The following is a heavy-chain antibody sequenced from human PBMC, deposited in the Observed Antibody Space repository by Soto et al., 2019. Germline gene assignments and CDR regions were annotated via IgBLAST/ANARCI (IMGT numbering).Heavy chain of an antibody. Sequence: SETLSLTCTVSGRSISSSRYYWGWVRQPPGKGLEWIGSIYYSGSTYYNPALTIRVTISVDTSKNQFSLKLSSVTAGDTAVYYCARHPCCSTIWESYYYALDGWGQGTTVTVS. CDR2: IYYSGST. V-gene: IGHV4-39*01. CDR3: ARHPCCSTIWESYYYALDG. D-gene: IGHD2-2*01. CDR1: GRSISSSRYY. J-gene: IGHJ6*02.